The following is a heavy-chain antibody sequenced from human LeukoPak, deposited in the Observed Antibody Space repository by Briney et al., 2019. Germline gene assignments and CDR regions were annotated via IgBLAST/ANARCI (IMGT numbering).Heavy chain of an antibody. CDR2: NKSKADGETT. J-gene: IGHJ4*02. CDR1: RFTFSNAW. D-gene: IGHD4/OR15-4a*01. V-gene: IGHV3-15*01. CDR3: AIDESNYAPYDFDY. Sequence: PGGSLRLSCAASRFTFSNAWMNWVRQAPGKGLEWVGRNKSKADGETTDYAAPVKGRFNISRDDSNNMVYLQMNSLKIEDTAVYYCAIDESNYAPYDFDYWGQGTLVTVSS.